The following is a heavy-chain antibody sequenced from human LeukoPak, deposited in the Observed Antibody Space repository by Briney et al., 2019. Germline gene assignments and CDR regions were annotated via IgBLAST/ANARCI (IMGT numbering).Heavy chain of an antibody. V-gene: IGHV4-59*12. CDR3: ARDRVSSWSLDY. CDR2: IYYSGST. Sequence: TTSETLSLTCTVSGGSISSYYWSWIRQPPGKGLEWIGYIYYSGSTNYNPSLKSRVTISVDTSKNQFSLKLSSVTAADTAVYYCARDRVSSWSLDYWGQGTLVTVSS. D-gene: IGHD6-13*01. J-gene: IGHJ4*02. CDR1: GGSISSYY.